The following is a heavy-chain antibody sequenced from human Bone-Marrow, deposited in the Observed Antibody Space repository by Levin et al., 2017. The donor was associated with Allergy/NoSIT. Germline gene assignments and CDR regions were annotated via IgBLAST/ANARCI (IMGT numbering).Heavy chain of an antibody. CDR1: GVSVSSNSAA. V-gene: IGHV6-1*01. Sequence: SETLSLTCAISGVSVSSNSAAWNWIRQSPSRGLEWLGRTYYRSKWYNDYAVSVKSRITINPDTSNNQFSLQLNSVTPEDTAVYYCASTQPAGGFMDVWGKGTTVTVSS. CDR2: TYYRSKWYN. CDR3: ASTQPAGGFMDV. J-gene: IGHJ6*03. D-gene: IGHD3-16*01.